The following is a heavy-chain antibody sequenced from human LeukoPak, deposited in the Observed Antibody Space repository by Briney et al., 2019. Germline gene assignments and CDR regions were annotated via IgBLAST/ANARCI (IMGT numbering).Heavy chain of an antibody. CDR2: INPNSGGT. V-gene: IGHV1-2*06. CDR3: ARGLYSSDLHY. CDR1: GYTLTGYY. D-gene: IGHD6-19*01. J-gene: IGHJ4*02. Sequence: ASVKVSCKASGYTLTGYYMHWVRQAPGQGLEWMGRINPNSGGTNYAQKFQGRVTMTRDTSIRTAYMELSTLRSDDTAVYYCARGLYSSDLHYCGQGTLVTVSS.